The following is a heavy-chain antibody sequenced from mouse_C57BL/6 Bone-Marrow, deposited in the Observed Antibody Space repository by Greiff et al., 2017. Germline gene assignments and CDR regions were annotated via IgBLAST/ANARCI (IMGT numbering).Heavy chain of an antibody. CDR3: TTRYDYAYAMDY. Sequence: VQLQQSGAELVRPGASVKLSCTASGFNIKDDYMHWVKQRPEQGLEWIGWIDPENGDTEYASKFQGKATITADTSSNTAYLQLSSLTSEDTAVYYCTTRYDYAYAMDYWGQGTSVTVSS. CDR2: IDPENGDT. D-gene: IGHD2-4*01. V-gene: IGHV14-4*01. J-gene: IGHJ4*01. CDR1: GFNIKDDY.